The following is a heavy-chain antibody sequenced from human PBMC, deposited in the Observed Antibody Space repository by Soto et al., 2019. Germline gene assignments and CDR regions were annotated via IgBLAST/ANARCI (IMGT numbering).Heavy chain of an antibody. CDR2: ISGNGGAT. V-gene: IGHV3-23*01. J-gene: IGHJ3*02. Sequence: GGSLRLSCADSGFTFSRYAMTWVRQAPGKGLEWVSSISGNGGATLYAGSVKGRLTISRDNSKNTLYLQMNSLKASDTGMYYCARHPGEQSAFDIWGQGTMVTVSS. D-gene: IGHD3-16*01. CDR1: GFTFSRYA. CDR3: ARHPGEQSAFDI.